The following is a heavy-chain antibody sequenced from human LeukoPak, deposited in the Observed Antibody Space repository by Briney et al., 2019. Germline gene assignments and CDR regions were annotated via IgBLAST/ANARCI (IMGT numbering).Heavy chain of an antibody. CDR1: GYSITSYY. Sequence: SETLSLTCTVSGYSITSYYWSWVRQPPGKGLEWIGYIFYSGNTDYNPSLKSRVTISVDTSRNQFSLKLDSVTAADTAVYYCARVFRRDGYFDYCGQGTLVTVSS. V-gene: IGHV4-59*01. CDR3: ARVFRRDGYFDY. D-gene: IGHD5-24*01. CDR2: IFYSGNT. J-gene: IGHJ4*02.